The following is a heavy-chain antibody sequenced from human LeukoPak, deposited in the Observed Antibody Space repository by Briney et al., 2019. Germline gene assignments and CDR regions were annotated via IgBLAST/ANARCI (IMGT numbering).Heavy chain of an antibody. CDR3: ARAQYNWNYGSGY. D-gene: IGHD1-7*01. Sequence: ASVKVSCKASGYTFTGYYMHWVRQAPGQGLEWMGWINPNSGGTNYAQKFQGRVTMTRDTSISTAYMELSRLRSDDTAVYYCARAQYNWNYGSGYWGQGTLVTVSS. CDR2: INPNSGGT. J-gene: IGHJ4*02. V-gene: IGHV1-2*02. CDR1: GYTFTGYY.